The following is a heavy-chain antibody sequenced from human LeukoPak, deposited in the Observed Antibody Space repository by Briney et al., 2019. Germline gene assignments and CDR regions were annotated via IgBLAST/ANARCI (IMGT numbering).Heavy chain of an antibody. V-gene: IGHV3-48*03. CDR2: ISSSGSTI. Sequence: PGGSLRLSCAASGFTFSSYEMNWVRQAPGKGLEWVSYISSSGSTIYYADTVKGRFTISRDNAKNSLYLQMNSLRAEDTAVYYCAREGHYYDSSGYSDYWGQGTLVTVSS. CDR3: AREGHYYDSSGYSDY. CDR1: GFTFSSYE. D-gene: IGHD3-22*01. J-gene: IGHJ4*02.